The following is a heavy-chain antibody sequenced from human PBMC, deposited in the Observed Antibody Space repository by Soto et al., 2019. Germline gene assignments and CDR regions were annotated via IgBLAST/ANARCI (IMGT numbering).Heavy chain of an antibody. Sequence: KAWETLSLTCTVSGGSISSYYWSWIRQPPGKGLEWIGYIYYSGSTNYNPSLKSRVTISVDTSKNQFSLKLSSVTAADTAVYYCARSILHGSGSYYTLFHPQYYYYYYYGMDVWGQGTTVTVSS. V-gene: IGHV4-59*01. CDR2: IYYSGST. CDR1: GGSISSYY. D-gene: IGHD3-10*01. J-gene: IGHJ6*02. CDR3: ARSILHGSGSYYTLFHPQYYYYYYYGMDV.